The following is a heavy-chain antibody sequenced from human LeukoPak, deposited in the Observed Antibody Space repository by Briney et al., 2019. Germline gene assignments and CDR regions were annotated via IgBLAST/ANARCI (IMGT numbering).Heavy chain of an antibody. CDR2: ISGGVGST. V-gene: IGHV3-23*01. CDR3: AKQRGYSYGYSFDY. J-gene: IGHJ4*02. Sequence: GGSLRLSCAASGFTFISNAMSWVCQAPGKGLEWVSTISGGVGSTYYADSVKGRFTLSRDNSKNTLYLQMNSLRAEDTAVYYCAKQRGYSYGYSFDYWGQGTLVTVSS. D-gene: IGHD5-18*01. CDR1: GFTFISNA.